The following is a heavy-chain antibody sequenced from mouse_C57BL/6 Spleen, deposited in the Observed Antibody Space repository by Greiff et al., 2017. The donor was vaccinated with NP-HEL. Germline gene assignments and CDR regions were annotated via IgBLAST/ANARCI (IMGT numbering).Heavy chain of an antibody. CDR2: INYDGSST. Sequence: EVQLVESEGGLVQPGSSMKLSCTASGFTFSDYYMAWVRQVPEKGLEWVANINYDGSSTYYLDSLKSRFIISRDNAKNILYLQMSSLKSEDTATYYCARDPVVGDWYCDVWGTGTTVTVSS. CDR3: ARDPVVGDWYCDV. V-gene: IGHV5-16*01. CDR1: GFTFSDYY. D-gene: IGHD1-1*01. J-gene: IGHJ1*03.